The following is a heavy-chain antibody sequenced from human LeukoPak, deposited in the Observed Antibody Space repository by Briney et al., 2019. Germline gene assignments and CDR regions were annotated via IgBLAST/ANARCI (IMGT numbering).Heavy chain of an antibody. CDR1: GFTFSSYG. J-gene: IGHJ4*02. V-gene: IGHV3-33*01. CDR3: ARDLYDTPTYYFDY. Sequence: AGGSLRLSCAASGFTFSSYGMHWVRQAAGKGLEWVAVIWYDGSNKYYADSVKGRFTISRDNSKNTLYLQMNSLRAEDTAVYYCARDLYDTPTYYFDYWGQGTLVTVSS. D-gene: IGHD3-3*01. CDR2: IWYDGSNK.